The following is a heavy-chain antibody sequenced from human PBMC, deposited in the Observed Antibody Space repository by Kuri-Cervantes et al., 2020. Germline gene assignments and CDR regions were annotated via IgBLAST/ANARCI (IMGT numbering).Heavy chain of an antibody. Sequence: SVKVSCKASGYTFTYRYLNWVRQAPGQALEWMGWITPFNGNTNYAQKFQDRVTITRDRSMSTAYMELSSLRSEDTAVYYCARMRTMVRLRREHYYYGMDVWGQGTTVTVSS. CDR2: ITPFNGNT. CDR3: ARMRTMVRLRREHYYYGMDV. V-gene: IGHV1-45*02. J-gene: IGHJ6*02. D-gene: IGHD3-10*01. CDR1: GYTFTYRY.